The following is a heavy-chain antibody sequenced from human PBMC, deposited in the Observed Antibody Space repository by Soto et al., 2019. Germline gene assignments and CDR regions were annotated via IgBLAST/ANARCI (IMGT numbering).Heavy chain of an antibody. CDR1: GYTFTGYY. D-gene: IGHD6-13*01. V-gene: IGHV1-2*04. CDR2: INPNSGGT. Sequence: ASVKVSCKASGYTFTGYYMHWVRQAPGQGLEWMGWINPNSGGTNYAQKFQGWVTMTRDTSISTAYMELSRLRSDDTAVYYCAREGPNIAAAGTNVRTWNNWFDPWG. CDR3: AREGPNIAAAGTNVRTWNNWFDP. J-gene: IGHJ5*02.